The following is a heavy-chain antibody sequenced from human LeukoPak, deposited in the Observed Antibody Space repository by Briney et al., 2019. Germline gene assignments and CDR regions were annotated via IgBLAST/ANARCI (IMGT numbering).Heavy chain of an antibody. CDR2: MNEDGSVK. V-gene: IGHV3-7*04. Sequence: PGGSLRLSCAASGFTFSSYWMSWVRQAPGQGLEWVVNMNEDGSVKNYVVSVKGRFTMSRDNAKSSLYLQMNSLRAEDTAVYYCAVDGGYNRFDPWGQGTLVTVPS. CDR3: AVDGGYNRFDP. J-gene: IGHJ5*02. D-gene: IGHD3-16*01. CDR1: GFTFSSYW.